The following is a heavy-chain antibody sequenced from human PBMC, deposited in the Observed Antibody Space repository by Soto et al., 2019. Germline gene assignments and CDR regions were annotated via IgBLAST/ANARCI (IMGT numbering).Heavy chain of an antibody. J-gene: IGHJ3*02. CDR3: ALCTWGVRGVITPAGAFDI. V-gene: IGHV3-9*01. CDR2: ISWNSGSI. D-gene: IGHD3-10*01. Sequence: DVQLVESGGGWVQPGRSLRLSCAASGFTFDDYAMHWVRQAPGKGLEWVSGISWNSGSIGYADSVKGRFTISRDNAKNSLYLQMNSLRSEDTALYYCALCTWGVRGVITPAGAFDIWGQGTMVTVSS. CDR1: GFTFDDYA.